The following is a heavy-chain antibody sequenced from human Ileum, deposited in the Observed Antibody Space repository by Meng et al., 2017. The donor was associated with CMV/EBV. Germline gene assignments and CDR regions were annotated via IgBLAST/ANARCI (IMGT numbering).Heavy chain of an antibody. CDR3: ARDLHGMDSGSYLVY. Sequence: ASVKVSCKASGYTFTSYYIHWVRQAPGQGLEWMGIINPSGDSTSYAQKFQGRVTMTRDTSTSTVYMELNSLRSEETAVYFCARDLHGMDSGSYLVYWGQGTLVTVSS. J-gene: IGHJ4*02. CDR2: INPSGDST. CDR1: GYTFTSYY. V-gene: IGHV1-46*01. D-gene: IGHD1-26*01.